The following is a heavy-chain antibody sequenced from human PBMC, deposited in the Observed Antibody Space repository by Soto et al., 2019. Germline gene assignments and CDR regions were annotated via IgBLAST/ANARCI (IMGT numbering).Heavy chain of an antibody. D-gene: IGHD2-15*01. CDR1: GFTFRSSP. V-gene: IGHV3-23*01. CDR3: AKDSTSCSGGSCYFYYFDY. J-gene: IGHJ4*02. Sequence: GGSLRLSCAVSGFTFRSSPMSWVRRAPGKGLEWVSGISGGGDSKYYAESVKGRFTIFRDNSKNTLHLQMNSLRAEDTAIYYCAKDSTSCSGGSCYFYYFDYWGQGTLVTVSS. CDR2: ISGGGDSK.